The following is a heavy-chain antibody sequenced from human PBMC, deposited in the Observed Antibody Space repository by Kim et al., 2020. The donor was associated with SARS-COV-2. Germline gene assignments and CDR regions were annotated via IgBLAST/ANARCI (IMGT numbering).Heavy chain of an antibody. CDR3: ARDNGGLMGDSSGYQDY. D-gene: IGHD3-22*01. V-gene: IGHV4-39*07. Sequence: HKGRVTISVDTSKNQFSLKLSSVTAADTAVYYCARDNGGLMGDSSGYQDYWGQGTLVTVSS. J-gene: IGHJ4*02.